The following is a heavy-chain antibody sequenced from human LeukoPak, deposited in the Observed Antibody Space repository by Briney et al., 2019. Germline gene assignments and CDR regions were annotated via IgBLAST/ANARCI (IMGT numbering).Heavy chain of an antibody. CDR2: ISGGGGGGGT. J-gene: IGHJ4*02. D-gene: IGHD5-12*01. CDR3: ANGRRGGATDLFDY. CDR1: GFTFSSYG. V-gene: IGHV3-23*01. Sequence: QAGRSLRLSCAASGFTFSSYGMGWVRQAPGKGLEWVSVISGGGGGGGTHYADSVEGRFTISRDNSKNTLYLQMNSLRAEDTAVYYCANGRRGGATDLFDYWGQGTLVTVSS.